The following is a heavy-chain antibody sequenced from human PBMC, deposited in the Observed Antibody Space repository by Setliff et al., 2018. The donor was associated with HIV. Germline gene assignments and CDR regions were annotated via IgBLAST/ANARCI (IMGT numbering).Heavy chain of an antibody. Sequence: PSETLSLTCAVSGISTRSNNWWTWVRQPPGKGLEWIGEIYHGGSTNYNLSLQSRLMMSIDKSQNQFSLNLTSVTAADTAVYYCARHHPLKQWFFIDLWGQGSLVTVSS. D-gene: IGHD3-22*01. CDR1: GISTRSNNW. CDR2: IYHGGST. V-gene: IGHV4-4*02. CDR3: ARHHPLKQWFFIDL. J-gene: IGHJ5*02.